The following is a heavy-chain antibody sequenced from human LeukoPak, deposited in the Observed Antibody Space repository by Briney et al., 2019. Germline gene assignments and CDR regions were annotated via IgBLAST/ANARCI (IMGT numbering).Heavy chain of an antibody. V-gene: IGHV3-23*01. CDR1: GFTFRIYA. Sequence: GGSLRLSCAGSGFTFRIYAMNWVRQAPGKGLEWVSAISGSGGSTYYADSVKGRFTTSRDNSKNTLYLQMNSLRAEDTAVYYCAKDISLRVPDAFDIWGQGTMVTVSS. CDR2: ISGSGGST. CDR3: AKDISLRVPDAFDI. J-gene: IGHJ3*02. D-gene: IGHD5/OR15-5a*01.